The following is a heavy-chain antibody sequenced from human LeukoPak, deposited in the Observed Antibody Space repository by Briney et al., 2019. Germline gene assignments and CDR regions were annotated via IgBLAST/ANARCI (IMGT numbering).Heavy chain of an antibody. CDR2: IYYSGST. J-gene: IGHJ4*02. Sequence: SETLSLTRAVYGGSFSGYYWSWIRQPPGKGLEWIGYIYYSGSTYYNPSLKSRVTISVDTSKNQFSLKLSSVTAADTAVYYCARGRSSIYFDYWGQGTLVTVSS. CDR1: GGSFSGYY. D-gene: IGHD2-2*01. CDR3: ARGRSSIYFDY. V-gene: IGHV4-30-4*08.